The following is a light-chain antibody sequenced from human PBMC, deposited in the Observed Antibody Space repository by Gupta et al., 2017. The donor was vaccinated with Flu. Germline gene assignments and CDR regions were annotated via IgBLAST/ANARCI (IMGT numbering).Light chain of an antibody. Sequence: DVVMIRSLLSWTVTPGGPASISCRSSQSLLHSNGYNYLDWYLQKPGQSPQLLIYLGSNRASGVPDRFSGSGSGTDFTLKISRVEAEDVGVYYCMQALQTWTFGQGTKVEIK. V-gene: IGKV2-28*01. CDR1: QSLLHSNGYNY. J-gene: IGKJ1*01. CDR3: MQALQTWT. CDR2: LGS.